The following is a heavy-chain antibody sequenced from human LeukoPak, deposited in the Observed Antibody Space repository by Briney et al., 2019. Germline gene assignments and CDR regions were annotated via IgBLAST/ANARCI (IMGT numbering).Heavy chain of an antibody. CDR3: ARGSDFVWGSYRPYFDC. Sequence: GGSLRLSCAASGFTFSSYEMNWVRQAPGKGLEWVSSISGSTSYIYYADSVRGRFTISRDNAKNSLYLQMNSLRAEDTAVYYCARGSDFVWGSYRPYFDCWGQGTLVTVSS. J-gene: IGHJ4*02. CDR1: GFTFSSYE. V-gene: IGHV3-21*01. CDR2: ISGSTSYI. D-gene: IGHD3-16*02.